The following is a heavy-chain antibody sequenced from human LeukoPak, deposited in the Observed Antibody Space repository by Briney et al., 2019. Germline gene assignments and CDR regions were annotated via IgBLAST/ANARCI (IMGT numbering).Heavy chain of an antibody. J-gene: IGHJ4*02. D-gene: IGHD3-10*01. Sequence: ASVKVSCKASGYTFTGYYMHWVRQAPGQGPEWMGWINPNSGGTNYAQKFQGRVTMTRDTSISTAYMELSRLRSDDTAVYYCARDLSPYYGSGSWDYWGQGTLVTVSS. V-gene: IGHV1-2*02. CDR2: INPNSGGT. CDR3: ARDLSPYYGSGSWDY. CDR1: GYTFTGYY.